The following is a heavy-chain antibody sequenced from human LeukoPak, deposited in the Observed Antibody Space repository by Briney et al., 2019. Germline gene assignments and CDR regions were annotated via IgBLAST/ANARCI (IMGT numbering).Heavy chain of an antibody. D-gene: IGHD3-10*01. CDR2: IHHSGST. CDR3: ARNRLSGFGYYYGSGSYYNVAYFDY. Sequence: PSETLSLTCAVSGYSISSGYYWGWIRQPPGKGLEWIGSIHHSGSTYYNPSLKSRVTISVDTSKNQFSLKLSSVTAADTAVYYCARNRLSGFGYYYGSGSYYNVAYFDYWGQGTLVTVSS. V-gene: IGHV4-38-2*01. J-gene: IGHJ4*02. CDR1: GYSISSGYY.